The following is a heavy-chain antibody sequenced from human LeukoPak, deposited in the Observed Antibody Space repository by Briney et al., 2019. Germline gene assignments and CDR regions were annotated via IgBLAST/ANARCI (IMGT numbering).Heavy chain of an antibody. CDR1: GFTFSSYD. J-gene: IGHJ6*02. D-gene: IGHD5-24*01. Sequence: GGCLRLSCAASGFTFSSYDMRWVRQATGKGLEWVSAIGTAGDTYYPGSVKGRFTISRENAKNSLYLQMNSLRAGDTAVYYCARGGRDGYPSYYYYYGMDVWGQGTTVTVSS. CDR2: IGTAGDT. CDR3: ARGGRDGYPSYYYYYGMDV. V-gene: IGHV3-13*01.